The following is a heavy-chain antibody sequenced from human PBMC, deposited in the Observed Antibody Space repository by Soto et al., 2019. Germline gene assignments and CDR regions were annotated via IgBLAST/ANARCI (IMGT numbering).Heavy chain of an antibody. CDR1: GGSLRSGGYY. V-gene: IGHV4-31*03. J-gene: IGHJ4*02. D-gene: IGHD5-12*01. CDR2: IYYSGST. Sequence: QVQLQESGPGLVKPSQTLSLSCTVSGGSLRSGGYYWSWIRQHPGKGLEWLGFIYYSGSTYYNPSLKSRVTMSVDTSQNQFSLKLSSVTAADTAVYYCARDTQRGYSGYFDSWGQGTLVTVSS. CDR3: ARDTQRGYSGYFDS.